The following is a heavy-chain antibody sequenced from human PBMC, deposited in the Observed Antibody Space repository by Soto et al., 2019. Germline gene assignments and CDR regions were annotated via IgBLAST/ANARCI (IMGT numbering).Heavy chain of an antibody. Sequence: SETLSLTCAVYGGSFSGYYWSWIRQPPGKGLEWIGEINHSGSTNYNPSLKSRVTISVDTSKNQFSLKLSSVTAADTAVYYCARGRGYDILTGYYRREYNWFDPWGQGTLVTVS. J-gene: IGHJ5*02. V-gene: IGHV4-34*01. CDR1: GGSFSGYY. CDR2: INHSGST. CDR3: ARGRGYDILTGYYRREYNWFDP. D-gene: IGHD3-9*01.